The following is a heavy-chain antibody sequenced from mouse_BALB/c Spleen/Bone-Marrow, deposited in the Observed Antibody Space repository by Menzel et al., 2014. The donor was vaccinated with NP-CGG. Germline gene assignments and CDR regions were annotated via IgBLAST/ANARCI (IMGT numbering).Heavy chain of an antibody. CDR2: ISSGGSYT. CDR3: ARQGNWDGYFDV. J-gene: IGHJ1*01. Sequence: EVKLVESGGGLVKPGGSLKLSCAASGFAFSSYDMSWVRQTPAKRLEWVATISSGGSYTYYPASVKGRFTISRDNARNTLYLQMSSLRSEDTALYYCARQGNWDGYFDVWGAGTTVTVSS. V-gene: IGHV5-9*02. CDR1: GFAFSSYD. D-gene: IGHD4-1*01.